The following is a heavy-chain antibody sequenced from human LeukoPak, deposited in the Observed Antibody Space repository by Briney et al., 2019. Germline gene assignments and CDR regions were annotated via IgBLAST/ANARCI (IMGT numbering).Heavy chain of an antibody. CDR1: GGSFSGYY. CDR2: INHSGST. V-gene: IGHV4-34*01. J-gene: IGHJ4*02. D-gene: IGHD6-19*01. Sequence: PSETLSLTCAVYGGSFSGYYWSWIRQPPGKGLEWIGEINHSGSTNYNPSLKSRVTISVDTSKNQFSLKLSSVTAADTAVYYCARSYYQWLVLDYWGRGTLVTVSS. CDR3: ARSYYQWLVLDY.